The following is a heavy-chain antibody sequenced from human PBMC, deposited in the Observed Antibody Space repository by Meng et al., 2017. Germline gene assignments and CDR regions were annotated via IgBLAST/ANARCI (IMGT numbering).Heavy chain of an antibody. D-gene: IGHD5-18*01. J-gene: IGHJ4*02. V-gene: IGHV1-2*02. CDR2: INPNSGGT. CDR3: AGASYGYSYGFPQYYFDY. CDR1: GYTFTGYY. Sequence: ASVKVSCKASGYTFTGYYMHWVRQAPGQGLEWMGWINPNSGGTNYAQKFQGRVTMTRDTSISTAYMELSRLRSDDTAVYYCAGASYGYSYGFPQYYFDYWGQGTRVTVSS.